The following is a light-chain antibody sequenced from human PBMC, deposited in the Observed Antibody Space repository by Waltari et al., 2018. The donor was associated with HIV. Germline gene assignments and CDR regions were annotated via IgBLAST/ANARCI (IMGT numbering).Light chain of an antibody. CDR2: DAS. J-gene: IGKJ5*01. Sequence: DIVLTQSPATLSLSPGERATLSCRASQSVFSYLAWYQQKPGQAPRLVIYDASKRAADIPARFSGRGSGTDFTLTISSLEPEDFAVYYCQQRSQWPPITFGQGTRLEIK. V-gene: IGKV3-11*01. CDR1: QSVFSY. CDR3: QQRSQWPPIT.